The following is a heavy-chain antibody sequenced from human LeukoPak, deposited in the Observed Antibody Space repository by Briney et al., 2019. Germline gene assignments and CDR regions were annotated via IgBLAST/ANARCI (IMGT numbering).Heavy chain of an antibody. Sequence: GGSLRLSCAASGFTFSSYGMHWVRQAPGKGLEWVAVIWYGGSNKYYADSVKGRFTISRDNSKNTLYLQMNSLRAEDTAVYYCAKAGNVGYYYYMDVWGKGTTVTVSS. CDR2: IWYGGSNK. J-gene: IGHJ6*03. D-gene: IGHD1-1*01. CDR1: GFTFSSYG. V-gene: IGHV3-30*02. CDR3: AKAGNVGYYYYMDV.